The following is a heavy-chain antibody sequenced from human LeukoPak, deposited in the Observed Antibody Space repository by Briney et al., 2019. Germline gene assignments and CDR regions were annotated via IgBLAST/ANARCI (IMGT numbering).Heavy chain of an antibody. J-gene: IGHJ6*02. CDR3: ARDKSRTKGMDV. CDR1: GFTFSSYG. D-gene: IGHD2-8*01. CDR2: IWYDGSNK. Sequence: LRLSCAASGFTFSSYGMHWVRQAPGKGLEGVAVIWYDGSNKYYADSVKGRFTISRDNSKNTLYLQMNSLRAEDTAVYYCARDKSRTKGMDVWGQGTTVTVSS. V-gene: IGHV3-33*01.